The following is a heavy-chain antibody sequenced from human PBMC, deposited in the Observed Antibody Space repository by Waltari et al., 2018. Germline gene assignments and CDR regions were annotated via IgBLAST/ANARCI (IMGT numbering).Heavy chain of an antibody. J-gene: IGHJ4*02. Sequence: EVQLVESGGGLVKPGGSLRLSCAASGFTFSTYSMNWVSQAPGKGLEWGSSINPVSTYIYYADSVKGRFTMSRDNAKNSLYLQMNSLRAEDTAVYYCARDYTHTPQDFDYWGQGTLVTVSS. CDR2: INPVSTYI. CDR1: GFTFSTYS. CDR3: ARDYTHTPQDFDY. V-gene: IGHV3-21*02.